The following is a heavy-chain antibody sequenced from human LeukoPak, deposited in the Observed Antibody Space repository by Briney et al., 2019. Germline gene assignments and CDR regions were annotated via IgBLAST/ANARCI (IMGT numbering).Heavy chain of an antibody. J-gene: IGHJ4*02. CDR2: IFSGGST. D-gene: IGHD6-19*01. CDR3: ARDLKTSGWYGDFDY. V-gene: IGHV3-53*01. CDR1: GFTVSSNY. Sequence: GGSLRLSCVASGFTVSSNYMSWVRLAPGKGLEWVSAIFSGGSTFYADSVTGRFTISRDNSKNTVYLEMNSLRAEDTAVYYCARDLKTSGWYGDFDYWGQGTLVTVSS.